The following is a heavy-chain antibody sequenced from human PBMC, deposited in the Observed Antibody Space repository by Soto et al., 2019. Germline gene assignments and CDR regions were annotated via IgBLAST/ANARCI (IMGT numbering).Heavy chain of an antibody. V-gene: IGHV1-8*01. CDR2: MNAHSGNT. Sequence: QVQLVQSGAEVKKPGASVKVSCKASGYTFTSYDINWVRQATGQGLARMGWMNAHSGNTDYAQRSHGRVTITSNNPMIKAYTELGSLGAEDTAVDHCARQVPSTVGFGYWGQGTLVTVSS. CDR1: GYTFTSYD. J-gene: IGHJ4*02. CDR3: ARQVPSTVGFGY. D-gene: IGHD3-16*01.